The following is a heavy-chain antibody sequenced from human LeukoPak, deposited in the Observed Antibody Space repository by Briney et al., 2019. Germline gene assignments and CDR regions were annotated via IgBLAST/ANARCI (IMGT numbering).Heavy chain of an antibody. CDR3: ARSSDSARGRRTVAGALYDY. Sequence: SETLSLTCTVSGGSISSYYWSWIRQPPGKGLEWIGYIYYSGSTNYNPSLKSRVTISVDTSKNQFSLKLGSVTAADTAVYYCARSSDSARGRRTVAGALYDYWGQGTLVTVSS. J-gene: IGHJ4*02. D-gene: IGHD6-19*01. CDR1: GGSISSYY. V-gene: IGHV4-59*01. CDR2: IYYSGST.